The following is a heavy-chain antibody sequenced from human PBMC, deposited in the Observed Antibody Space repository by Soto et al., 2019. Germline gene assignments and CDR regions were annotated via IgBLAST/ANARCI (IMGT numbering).Heavy chain of an antibody. V-gene: IGHV4-59*01. CDR1: GGSISSYY. CDR2: IYYSGST. J-gene: IGHJ4*02. D-gene: IGHD3-22*01. Sequence: SETLSLTCTVSGGSISSYYWSWIRQPPGKGLEWIGYIYYSGSTNYNPSLKSRVTISVDTSKNQFSLKLSSVTAADTAVYYCARVGDSSGLHFDYWGQGTLVTVSS. CDR3: ARVGDSSGLHFDY.